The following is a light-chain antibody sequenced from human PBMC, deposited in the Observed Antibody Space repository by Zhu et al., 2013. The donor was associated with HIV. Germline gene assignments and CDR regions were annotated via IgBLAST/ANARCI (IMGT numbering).Light chain of an antibody. CDR1: NTDVGAYNY. Sequence: QSALTQPASVSGSPGQSITISCTGTNTDVGAYNYVSWYQQHPGKAPKLMIYEVSNRPSGVSNRFSGSKSGSSASLVITGLQAEDVAVYFCQSYDNSLTVVFGGGTKVTVL. J-gene: IGLJ2*01. V-gene: IGLV2-14*01. CDR3: QSYDNSLTVV. CDR2: EVS.